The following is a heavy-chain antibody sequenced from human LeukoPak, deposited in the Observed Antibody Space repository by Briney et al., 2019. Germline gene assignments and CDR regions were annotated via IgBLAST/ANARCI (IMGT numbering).Heavy chain of an antibody. D-gene: IGHD3-10*01. CDR2: KYYSGRT. V-gene: IGHV4-59*01. J-gene: IGHJ5*02. Sequence: SSETLSLTCTVSGGSISSYYWSWIRQPPGKGLEWIGYKYYSGRTNYNPSLKSRVTISVDTSKNQFSLKLSSVTAADTAVYYCARSYGSGNFDPWGQGTLVTVSS. CDR3: ARSYGSGNFDP. CDR1: GGSISSYY.